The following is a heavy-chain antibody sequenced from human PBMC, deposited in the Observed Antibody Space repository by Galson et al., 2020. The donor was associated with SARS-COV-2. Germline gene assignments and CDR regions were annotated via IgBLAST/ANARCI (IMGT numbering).Heavy chain of an antibody. J-gene: IGHJ5*01. CDR3: ASEMGNGRGWFGF. V-gene: IGHV3-48*02. Sequence: GESLKISCVASGLTFTTYSMTWVRQAPGKGLEWISYISGSSSPIHYADSVKGRFTISRDNARKLLYLQMNNLRNEDTAVYYCASEMGNGRGWFGFWGQGTLVTVSS. CDR2: ISGSSSPI. CDR1: GLTFTTYS. D-gene: IGHD1-26*01.